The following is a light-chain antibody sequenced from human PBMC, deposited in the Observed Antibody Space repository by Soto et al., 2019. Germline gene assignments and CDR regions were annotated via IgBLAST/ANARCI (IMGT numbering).Light chain of an antibody. J-gene: IGKJ1*01. Sequence: EIVLTQSPGTLCLSPGERATLSCRASQSISSSYLAWYQQKPGQAPRLLIYGASKRATGIPDRFSGSGSGTDFTLTISRLESEDLAVYYCQQYGSAPAWTFGQGTKVEIK. V-gene: IGKV3-20*01. CDR3: QQYGSAPAWT. CDR1: QSISSSY. CDR2: GAS.